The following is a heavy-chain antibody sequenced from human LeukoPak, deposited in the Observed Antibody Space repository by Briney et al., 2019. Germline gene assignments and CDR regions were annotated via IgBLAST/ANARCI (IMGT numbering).Heavy chain of an antibody. Sequence: SETLSLTCAVYGGSFSGYYWSWIRQPPGKGLEWIGEINHSGSTNYNPSLKSRVTISVDTSKNQFSLKLSSVTAADTAVYYCARDFGSDHDYSNYEWFDPWGQGTLVAVSS. CDR1: GGSFSGYY. J-gene: IGHJ5*02. D-gene: IGHD4-11*01. CDR3: ARDFGSDHDYSNYEWFDP. V-gene: IGHV4-34*01. CDR2: INHSGST.